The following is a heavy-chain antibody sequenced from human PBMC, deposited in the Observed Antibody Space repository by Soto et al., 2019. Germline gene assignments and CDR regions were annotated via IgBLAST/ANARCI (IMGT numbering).Heavy chain of an antibody. V-gene: IGHV3-11*01. Sequence: GGSLRLSCAASGFTFSDHYMTWIRQSPGKGLEWVSYISSDSATIYYTDSVQGRFTVSRDNAKNSVYLQMNSLRAEDTAVYYCASDPYYYASYYWGQGTLVTVSS. CDR2: ISSDSATI. D-gene: IGHD3-10*01. J-gene: IGHJ4*02. CDR3: ASDPYYYASYY. CDR1: GFTFSDHY.